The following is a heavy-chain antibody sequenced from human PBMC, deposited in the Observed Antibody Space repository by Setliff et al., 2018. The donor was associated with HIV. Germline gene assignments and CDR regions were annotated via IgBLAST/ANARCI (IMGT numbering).Heavy chain of an antibody. CDR3: ARRGTIWHGVDYHYMDV. CDR2: MDGDGKYI. D-gene: IGHD2-15*01. V-gene: IGHV3-74*01. Sequence: GGSLRLSCAASGFTFSNFWMQWVRQAPGEGLVCVSRMDGDGKYIFYADSVKGRFTISRDNAKNTLYLQMNSLRDEDTAVYYCARRGTIWHGVDYHYMDVWGKGTTVTVSS. CDR1: GFTFSNFW. J-gene: IGHJ6*03.